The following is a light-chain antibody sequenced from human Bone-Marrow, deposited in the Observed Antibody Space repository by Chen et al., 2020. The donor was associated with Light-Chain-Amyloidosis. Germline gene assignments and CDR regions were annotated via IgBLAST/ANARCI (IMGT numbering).Light chain of an antibody. CDR3: QSYQGSSQGV. Sequence: NFMLTQPHSVSECPGKTVIISCTRSSGSIATNYVQWYQQRPVSSPTTVIYEDDQRPSGVPDRFSGSIDRSSNSASLTISGLKTEDEADYYCQSYQGSSQGVFGGGTKLTVL. CDR2: EDD. J-gene: IGLJ3*02. CDR1: SGSIATNY. V-gene: IGLV6-57*01.